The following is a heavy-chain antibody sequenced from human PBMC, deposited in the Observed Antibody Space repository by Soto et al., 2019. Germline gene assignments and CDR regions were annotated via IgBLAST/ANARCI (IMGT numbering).Heavy chain of an antibody. V-gene: IGHV1-69*02. Sequence: ASVKVSCKASGGTFSSYTISWVRQAPGQGLEWMGRIIPILGIANYAQKFQGRVTITADKSTSTAYMELSSLRSEDTAVYYCARVVFFPSITMVRGVIPPIDPWGQGTLVTVSS. CDR2: IIPILGIA. J-gene: IGHJ5*02. D-gene: IGHD3-10*01. CDR1: GGTFSSYT. CDR3: ARVVFFPSITMVRGVIPPIDP.